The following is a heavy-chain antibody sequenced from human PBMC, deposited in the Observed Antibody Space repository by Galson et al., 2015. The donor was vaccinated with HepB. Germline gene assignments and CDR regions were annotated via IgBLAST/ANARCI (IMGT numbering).Heavy chain of an antibody. CDR2: IYYSGST. J-gene: IGHJ4*02. CDR1: GGSISSYY. Sequence: SETLSLTCTVSGGSISSYYWSWIRQPPGKGLEWIGYIYYSGSTNYNPSLKSRVTISVDTSKNQSSLKLSSVTAADTAVYYCARTYYYDSSGYYLLYYFDYRGQGTLVTVSS. V-gene: IGHV4-59*01. D-gene: IGHD3-22*01. CDR3: ARTYYYDSSGYYLLYYFDY.